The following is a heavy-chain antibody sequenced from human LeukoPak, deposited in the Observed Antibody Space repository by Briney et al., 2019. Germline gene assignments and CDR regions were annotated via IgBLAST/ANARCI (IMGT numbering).Heavy chain of an antibody. CDR2: IIPIFGTA. Sequence: AASVKVSCKASGDSFSTYGISWVRQAPGQGLEWMGRIIPIFGTANYAQKFQGRVTITTDESTSTAYMELSSLRSEDTAVYYCARDGFAEKWLVPIYWGQGTLVTVSS. J-gene: IGHJ4*02. CDR3: ARDGFAEKWLVPIY. D-gene: IGHD3-22*01. V-gene: IGHV1-69*05. CDR1: GDSFSTYG.